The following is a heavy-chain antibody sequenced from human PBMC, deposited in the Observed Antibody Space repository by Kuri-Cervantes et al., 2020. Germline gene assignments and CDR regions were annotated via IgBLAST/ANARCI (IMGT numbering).Heavy chain of an antibody. CDR3: AKDMRLRRANWFDP. CDR2: ISSSGSTI. CDR1: GFTFSDYY. V-gene: IGHV3-11*04. J-gene: IGHJ5*02. Sequence: GESLKISCAASGFTFSDYYMSWIRQAPGKGLEWVSYISSSGSTIYYADSVKGRFTISRDNSKNTLYLQMNSLRVEDTALYYCAKDMRLRRANWFDPWGQGSLVTVSS. D-gene: IGHD2-2*01.